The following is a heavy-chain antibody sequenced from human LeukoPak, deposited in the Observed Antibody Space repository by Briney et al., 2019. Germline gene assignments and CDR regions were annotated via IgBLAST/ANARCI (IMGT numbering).Heavy chain of an antibody. CDR2: INPSGGST. CDR1: GYTFTSYY. J-gene: IGHJ4*02. V-gene: IGHV1-46*01. CDR3: ARDWGYCSGGSCYGREGFDY. D-gene: IGHD2-15*01. Sequence: ASVEVSCKASGYTFTSYYMHWVRQAPGQGLEWMGIINPSGGSTSYAQKFQGGVTMTRDTSTSTVYMELSSLRSEDTAVYYCARDWGYCSGGSCYGREGFDYWGQGTLVTVSS.